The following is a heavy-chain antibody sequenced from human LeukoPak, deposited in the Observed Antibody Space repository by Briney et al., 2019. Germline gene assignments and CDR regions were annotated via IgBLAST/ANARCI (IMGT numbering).Heavy chain of an antibody. CDR1: GFTFSDYY. CDR2: ISSSGGTI. D-gene: IGHD6-19*01. CDR3: AGFLIAVAGPPFDY. Sequence: GGSLRLSCAASGFTFSDYYMTWIRQAPGRGLEWVSHISSSGGTIYSADSVKGRFTISRDNAKNSLYLQMNSLRAEDTAVYYCAGFLIAVAGPPFDYWGQGTLVTVSS. V-gene: IGHV3-11*01. J-gene: IGHJ4*02.